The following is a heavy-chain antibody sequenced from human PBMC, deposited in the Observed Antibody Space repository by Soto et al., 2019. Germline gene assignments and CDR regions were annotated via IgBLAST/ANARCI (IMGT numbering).Heavy chain of an antibody. D-gene: IGHD1-26*01. CDR1: GGSTGSSSYY. CDR3: ARHEWVKAEDKFWFDP. J-gene: IGHJ5*02. CDR2: IYYSGST. V-gene: IGHV4-39*01. Sequence: SETLSLTCTVSGGSTGSSSYYWAWIRQSPGKGLEWIGNIYYSGSTYYNPSLKSRVTISGDTSKNQFSLKLTSVTAADTAVYYCARHEWVKAEDKFWFDPWGQGTLVTVSS.